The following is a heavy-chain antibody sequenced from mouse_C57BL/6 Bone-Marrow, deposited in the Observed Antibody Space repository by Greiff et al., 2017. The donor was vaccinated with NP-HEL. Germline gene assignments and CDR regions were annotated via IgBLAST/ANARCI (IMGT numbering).Heavy chain of an antibody. CDR1: GYTFTDYY. V-gene: IGHV1-76*01. D-gene: IGHD1-1*02. CDR2: IYPGSGNT. CDR3: ARWELWGYFDV. J-gene: IGHJ1*03. Sequence: VQLQQSGAELVRPGASVKLSCKASGYTFTDYYINWVKQRPGQGLEWIARIYPGSGNTYYNEKFKGKATLTAEKSSSTAYMQLSSLTSEDSAVYFCARWELWGYFDVWGTGTTVTVSS.